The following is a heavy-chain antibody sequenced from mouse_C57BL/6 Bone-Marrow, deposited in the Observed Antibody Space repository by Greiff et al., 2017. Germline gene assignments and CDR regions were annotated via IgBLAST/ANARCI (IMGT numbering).Heavy chain of an antibody. CDR1: GYSFTDYN. CDR2: INPNYGTT. D-gene: IGHD1-1*01. Sequence: VQLQQSGPELVKPGASVKISCKASGYSFTDYNMNWVKQSNGKSLEWIGVINPNYGTTSYNQKFKGKATLTVDQSSSTAYMQLNSLPSEDSAVYYCASWAHYYGTDYFDYWGQGTTLTVSS. CDR3: ASWAHYYGTDYFDY. J-gene: IGHJ2*01. V-gene: IGHV1-39*01.